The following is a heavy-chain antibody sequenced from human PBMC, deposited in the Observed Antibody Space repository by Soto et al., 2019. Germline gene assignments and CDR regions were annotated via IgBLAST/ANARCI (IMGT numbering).Heavy chain of an antibody. J-gene: IGHJ6*02. D-gene: IGHD5-18*01. Sequence: LRICLRCSVYIWISCWISCLIQLPGKGRGWMGRIPPSDSYTKYCPSFQGHVTISADKSIRTAYLEWSSLKSSDTAMYYCARRPCLFSCGDYSCGMHSCGQGTTV. CDR1: VYIWISCW. CDR3: ARRPCLFSCGDYSCGMHS. CDR2: IPPSDSYT. V-gene: IGHV5-10-1*01.